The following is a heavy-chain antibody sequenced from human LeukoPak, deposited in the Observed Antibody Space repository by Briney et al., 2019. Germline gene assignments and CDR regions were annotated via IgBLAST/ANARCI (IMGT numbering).Heavy chain of an antibody. CDR3: ARHAPLGYCSSTSCATIDY. D-gene: IGHD2-2*01. V-gene: IGHV5-51*01. CDR2: INPGDSAT. J-gene: IGHJ4*02. CDR1: GYSFTSRW. Sequence: GESLKISCKVSGYSFTSRWIAWVRQMPGKGLEWMGIINPGDSATIYSPPFQGQVTISVDKSISTAYLQWSSLKASDTAMYYCARHAPLGYCSSTSCATIDYWGQGTLVTVSS.